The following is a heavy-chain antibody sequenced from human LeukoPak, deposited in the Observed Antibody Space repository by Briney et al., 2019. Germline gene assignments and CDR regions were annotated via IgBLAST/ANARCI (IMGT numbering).Heavy chain of an antibody. CDR1: GGSISSYY. V-gene: IGHV4-59*01. CDR2: IYYSGST. D-gene: IGHD6-13*01. Sequence: SETLSLTCTVSGGSISSYYWSWIRQPPGKGLEWIGYIYYSGSTNYNPSLKSRVTISVDTSKNQSSLKLSSVTATDTAVYYCARAIAAAGTYYFDYWGQGTLVTVSS. J-gene: IGHJ4*02. CDR3: ARAIAAAGTYYFDY.